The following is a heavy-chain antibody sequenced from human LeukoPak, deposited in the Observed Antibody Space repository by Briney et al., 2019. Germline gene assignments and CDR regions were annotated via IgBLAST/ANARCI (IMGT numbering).Heavy chain of an antibody. CDR2: MNPNSGNT. J-gene: IGHJ4*02. D-gene: IGHD3-9*01. V-gene: IGHV1-8*02. CDR3: ARGDWAPEY. CDR1: GYTFTSYY. Sequence: ASVKVSCKASGYTFTSYYMYWVRQAPGQGLEWMGWMNPNSGNTGYAQKFQGRVTMTRNTSISTAYMELSSLRSEDTAVYYCARGDWAPEYWGQGTLVTVSS.